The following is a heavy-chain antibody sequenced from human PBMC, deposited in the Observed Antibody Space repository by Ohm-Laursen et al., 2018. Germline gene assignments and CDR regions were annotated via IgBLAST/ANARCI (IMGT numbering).Heavy chain of an antibody. CDR2: INHSGRT. CDR3: ARVKQWLIYAFDI. J-gene: IGHJ3*02. CDR1: GGSFSGYD. D-gene: IGHD6-19*01. V-gene: IGHV4-34*01. Sequence: TLSLTCAVYGGSFSGYDWSWIRQPPGKGLEWIGEINHSGRTNYNPSLKSRVIISVDTSKNQVSLRMSPVTAADTAVYYCARVKQWLIYAFDIWGQGTMVTVSS.